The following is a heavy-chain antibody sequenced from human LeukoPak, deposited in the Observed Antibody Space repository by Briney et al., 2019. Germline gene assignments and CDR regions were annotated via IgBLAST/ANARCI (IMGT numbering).Heavy chain of an antibody. J-gene: IGHJ4*02. CDR1: GYIFTDYF. Sequence: GASVKVSCKASGYIFTDYFMNWVRQAPGQGLEWMGWINPNSGDTNIGQKFQGRVTLTSDTSKSTAYMELTSLKSDDTAVYYCASGFRGRTDYWGQGTLVTVSS. D-gene: IGHD3-10*01. V-gene: IGHV1-2*02. CDR3: ASGFRGRTDY. CDR2: INPNSGDT.